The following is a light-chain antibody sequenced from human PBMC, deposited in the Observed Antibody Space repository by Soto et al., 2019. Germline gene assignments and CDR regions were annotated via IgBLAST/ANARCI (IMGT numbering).Light chain of an antibody. CDR1: NIGSKS. CDR2: DDS. V-gene: IGLV3-21*02. CDR3: QVCDSSSDCV. Sequence: SYELTQPPSVSVAPGQTARITCGGNNIGSKSVHLYQQRPGQAPVLVVYDDSDRPSGILGRFSGSNSGNPATLTISRVEGGDEADYYCQVCDSSSDCVFGTGTKLTVL. J-gene: IGLJ1*01.